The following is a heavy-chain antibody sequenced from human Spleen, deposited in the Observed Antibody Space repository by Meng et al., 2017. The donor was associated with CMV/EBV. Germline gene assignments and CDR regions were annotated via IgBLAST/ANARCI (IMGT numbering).Heavy chain of an antibody. CDR1: GGSFSGYY. CDR3: ARGFGGSDAFDI. Sequence: SETLSLTCAVYGGSFSGYYWSWIRQPPGKGLEWIGNIYYSGSTYYNPSLKSRVTISVDTSKNQFSLKLNSVTAADTAVYYCARGFGGSDAFDIWGQGTLVTVSS. J-gene: IGHJ3*02. D-gene: IGHD3-10*01. V-gene: IGHV4-34*01. CDR2: IYYSGST.